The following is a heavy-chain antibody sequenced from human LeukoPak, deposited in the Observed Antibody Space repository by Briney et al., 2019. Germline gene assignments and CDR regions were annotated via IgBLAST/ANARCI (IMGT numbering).Heavy chain of an antibody. V-gene: IGHV4-39*01. J-gene: IGHJ4*02. CDR3: ARNSSGWSFDY. Sequence: SETLSLTCTVSGYSISSSSYYWGWIRQRPGKGLEWIGSIYYSGSTSYNPSLKSRVTISVDTSKNQFSLKLRSVTAADTAVYYCARNSSGWSFDYWGQGTLVTVSS. CDR2: IYYSGST. D-gene: IGHD6-19*01. CDR1: GYSISSSSYY.